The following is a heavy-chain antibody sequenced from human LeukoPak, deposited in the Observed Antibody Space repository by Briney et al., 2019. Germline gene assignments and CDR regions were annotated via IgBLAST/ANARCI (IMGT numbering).Heavy chain of an antibody. V-gene: IGHV4-39*07. Sequence: SETLSLTCTVSGGSISNAYYYWGWIRQPPGKGLEWIGTIYYSGSPYYNPSLNSRVTISLDMSKNQFSLKLSSVTAADTAVYYCARESWIHAIDYWGQGTLVTVSS. D-gene: IGHD5-18*01. J-gene: IGHJ4*02. CDR2: IYYSGSP. CDR1: GGSISNAYYY. CDR3: ARESWIHAIDY.